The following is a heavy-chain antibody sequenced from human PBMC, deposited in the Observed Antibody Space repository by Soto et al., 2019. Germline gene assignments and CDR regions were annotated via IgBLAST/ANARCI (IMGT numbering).Heavy chain of an antibody. D-gene: IGHD2-2*01. CDR2: ISYDGSNK. J-gene: IGHJ6*02. CDR1: GFTFSSYG. CDR3: AKGPAIVLVPAAMNYYYGMDV. Sequence: QVQLVESGGGVVQPGRSLRLSCAASGFTFSSYGMHWVRQAPGKGLEWVAVISYDGSNKYYADSVKGRFTISRDNSKSTLYLQMNSLRAEDTAVYYCAKGPAIVLVPAAMNYYYGMDVCGQGTTVTVSS. V-gene: IGHV3-30*18.